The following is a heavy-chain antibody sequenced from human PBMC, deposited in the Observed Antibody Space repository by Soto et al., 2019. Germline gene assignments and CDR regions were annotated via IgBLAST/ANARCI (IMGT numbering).Heavy chain of an antibody. D-gene: IGHD6-13*01. J-gene: IGHJ3*01. CDR3: ARGAQELVDDDDGFDV. CDR2: VIPVFGTS. V-gene: IGHV1-69*01. Sequence: QVKLVQSGAEVKQPGSSVKVSCRASEGTSSSHVINWALQAPGQGLEWMGGVIPVFGTSKFAQTFRGRVTIIADETTNTAYMELSSLRSEDTAMYYCARGAQELVDDDDGFDVWGQGTLVTVSS. CDR1: EGTSSSHV.